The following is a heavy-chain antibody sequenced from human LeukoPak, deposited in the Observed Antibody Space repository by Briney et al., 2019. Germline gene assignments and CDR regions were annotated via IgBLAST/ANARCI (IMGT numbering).Heavy chain of an antibody. V-gene: IGHV3-23*01. CDR2: ISGGGVTT. CDR1: GFTSMAYA. D-gene: IGHD3-16*01. CDR3: ARNQQLGGHSYYYYGMDV. J-gene: IGHJ6*02. Sequence: VQPGGSLRLSCVGSGFTSMAYALTWARQAPGKGLEWVSGISGGGVTTYYADSVKGRFTISRDNSKNTLYLQMNSLRADDTAIYYCARNQQLGGHSYYYYGMDVWGQGTTVTVSS.